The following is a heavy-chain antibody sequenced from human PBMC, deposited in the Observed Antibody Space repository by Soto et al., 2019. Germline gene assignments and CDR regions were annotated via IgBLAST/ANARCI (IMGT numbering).Heavy chain of an antibody. CDR1: GFTFYNFE. D-gene: IGHD3-16*01. J-gene: IGHJ4*02. Sequence: EVQLVESGGGLVQPGGSVRLSCGASGFTFYNFEITWVRQAPGKGLEWVAHISSSGSPIYYADSMKDRITLSRDNAKNSLYLQMHSLRAEDTALYYCARAEITGYFDYWGQGALVTVSS. V-gene: IGHV3-48*03. CDR3: ARAEITGYFDY. CDR2: ISSSGSPI.